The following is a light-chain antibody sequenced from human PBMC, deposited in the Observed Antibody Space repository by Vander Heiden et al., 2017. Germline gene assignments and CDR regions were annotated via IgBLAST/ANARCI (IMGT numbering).Light chain of an antibody. CDR1: QSVSSY. Sequence: EIVLTQSPATLSLSPGERATLSCRASQSVSSYLDWYQQKPGQAPRLLIYDASNRANGIPDRFSGSGSGTDFTLTSSSLEPEDFAVYYWQQRSISITFGGGTKVEIK. J-gene: IGKJ4*01. CDR2: DAS. CDR3: QQRSISIT. V-gene: IGKV3-11*01.